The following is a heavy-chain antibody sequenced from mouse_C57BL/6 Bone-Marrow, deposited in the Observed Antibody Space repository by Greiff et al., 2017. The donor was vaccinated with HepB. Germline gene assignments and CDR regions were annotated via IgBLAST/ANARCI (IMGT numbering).Heavy chain of an antibody. CDR3: AIYPAMDY. J-gene: IGHJ4*01. V-gene: IGHV5-16*01. CDR2: INYDGSST. Sequence: EVNVVESEGGLVQPGSSMKLSCTASGFTFSDYYMAWVRQVPEKGLEWVANINYDGSSTYYLDSLKSRFIISRDNAKNILYLQMSSLKSEDTATYYCAIYPAMDYWGQGTSVTVSS. CDR1: GFTFSDYY. D-gene: IGHD2-1*01.